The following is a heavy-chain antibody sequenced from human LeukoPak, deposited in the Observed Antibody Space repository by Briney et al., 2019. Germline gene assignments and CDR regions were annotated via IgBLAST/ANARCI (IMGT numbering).Heavy chain of an antibody. V-gene: IGHV1-8*01. CDR3: ARARSGYYQRYYYYYYMDV. J-gene: IGHJ6*03. CDR2: MNPNSGNT. CDR1: GYTFTSYD. D-gene: IGHD3-3*01. Sequence: ASVKVSCKASGYTFTSYDINWVRQATGQGLEWMGWMNPNSGNTGYAQKFQGRVTMTRNTSISTAYMELSSLRSEDTAAYYCARARSGYYQRYYYYYYMDVWGKGTTVTVSS.